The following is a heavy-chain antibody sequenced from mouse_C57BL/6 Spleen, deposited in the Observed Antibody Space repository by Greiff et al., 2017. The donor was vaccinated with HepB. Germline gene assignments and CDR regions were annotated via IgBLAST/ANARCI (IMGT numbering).Heavy chain of an antibody. V-gene: IGHV1-55*01. CDR3: ARSGYYGSCWDYFDY. J-gene: IGHJ2*01. Sequence: VQLQQPGAELVKPGASVKMSCKASGYTFTSYWITWVKQRPGQGLEWIGDIYPGSGSTNYNEKFKSKATLTADTSSSTAYMQLSSLTSEDSAVYYCARSGYYGSCWDYFDYWGQGTTLTGSS. D-gene: IGHD1-1*01. CDR1: GYTFTSYW. CDR2: IYPGSGST.